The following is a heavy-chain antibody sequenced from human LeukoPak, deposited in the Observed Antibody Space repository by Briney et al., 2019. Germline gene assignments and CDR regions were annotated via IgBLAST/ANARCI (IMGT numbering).Heavy chain of an antibody. CDR3: AREVYCGGDCYWDWYFDL. CDR2: IYYSGST. J-gene: IGHJ2*01. CDR1: GGSISSYY. V-gene: IGHV4-59*01. Sequence: SETLSLTCTVSGGSISSYYWSWVRQPPGKGLEWIGYIYYSGSTNYNPSLKSRVTISVDTSKNQFSLKLSSVTAADTAVYYCAREVYCGGDCYWDWYFDLWGRGTLVTVSS. D-gene: IGHD2-21*02.